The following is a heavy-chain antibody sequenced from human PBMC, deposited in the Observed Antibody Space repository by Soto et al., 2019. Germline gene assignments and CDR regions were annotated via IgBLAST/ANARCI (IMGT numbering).Heavy chain of an antibody. CDR3: ARDPAGVYYFDY. V-gene: IGHV3-21*01. CDR1: GFTFSSYS. J-gene: IGHJ4*02. D-gene: IGHD7-27*01. Sequence: GGSLRLSCAASGFTFSSYSMNWVRQAPGKGLEWVSSISSSSSYIYYADSVKGRFTISRDNAKNSLYLQMNSLRAEDTAVYSCARDPAGVYYFDYWGQGTLVTVSS. CDR2: ISSSSSYI.